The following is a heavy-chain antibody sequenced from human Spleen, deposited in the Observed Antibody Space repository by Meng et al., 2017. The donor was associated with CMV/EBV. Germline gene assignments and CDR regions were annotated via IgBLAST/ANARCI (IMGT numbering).Heavy chain of an antibody. J-gene: IGHJ5*02. Sequence: SGYTVSSVANSWGRKAPGQGREWMGWRNPNSGNTGYAQKFQGRVTMTRNTSISTAYMELSSLRSEDTAVYYCARGASSNTGGWFDPWGQGTLVTVSS. D-gene: IGHD6-13*01. CDR2: RNPNSGNT. V-gene: IGHV1-8*02. CDR1: GYTVSSVA. CDR3: ARGASSNTGGWFDP.